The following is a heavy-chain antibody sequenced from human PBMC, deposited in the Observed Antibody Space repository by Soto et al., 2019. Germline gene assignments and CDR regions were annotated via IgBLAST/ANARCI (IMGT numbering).Heavy chain of an antibody. D-gene: IGHD6-19*01. J-gene: IGHJ4*02. CDR3: AREGESGYSGGWAFDY. Sequence: QVQLVQSGAEVKKPGSSVKVSCKASGGTFSSYAISWVRQAPGQGLEWMGGIIPIFGTANYAQKFQGRVTITADESTSTHCTEQSSLRSEDTAMYYCAREGESGYSGGWAFDYWGQGTLVTFSS. CDR2: IIPIFGTA. V-gene: IGHV1-69*01. CDR1: GGTFSSYA.